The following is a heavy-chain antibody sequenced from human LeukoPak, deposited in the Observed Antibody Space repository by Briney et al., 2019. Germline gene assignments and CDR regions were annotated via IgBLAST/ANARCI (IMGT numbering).Heavy chain of an antibody. CDR1: GFTFHNYA. J-gene: IGHJ4*02. Sequence: PGRSLRLSCAASGFTFHNYAMHWVRQAPGKGLQWVSFISWNSAVIAYADSVKGRFTISRDNAKNSMYLQMNSLRPEDMALYHCVRGYGSGSSYYFDSWGQGTLVTVSS. D-gene: IGHD3-10*01. CDR2: ISWNSAVI. CDR3: VRGYGSGSSYYFDS. V-gene: IGHV3-9*03.